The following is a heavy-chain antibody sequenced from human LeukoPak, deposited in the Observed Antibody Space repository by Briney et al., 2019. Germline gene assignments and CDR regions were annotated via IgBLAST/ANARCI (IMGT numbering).Heavy chain of an antibody. CDR3: ASSVSGYSSYFDY. J-gene: IGHJ4*02. Sequence: SVNVSCTASGYTFTSYGISWVRQASGQALEWMGWITPFNGNTNYAQKFQDRVTITRDRSMSTAYMELSSLRSEDTAMYYCASSVSGYSSYFDYWGQGTLVTVSS. D-gene: IGHD3-22*01. V-gene: IGHV1-45*02. CDR2: ITPFNGNT. CDR1: GYTFTSYG.